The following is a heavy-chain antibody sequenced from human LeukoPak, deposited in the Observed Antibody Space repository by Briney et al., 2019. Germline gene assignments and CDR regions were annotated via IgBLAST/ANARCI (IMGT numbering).Heavy chain of an antibody. Sequence: GGSLRLSCVASGFTFSSYWMTWVRQAPGKGLEWLASIKEDGSIQYYLDSVRGRFTISRGNAKTSVYLQLNSLRADDTAVYYCARDVWTGVAVSDYWGQGTLVTVSS. D-gene: IGHD6-19*01. V-gene: IGHV3-7*01. CDR2: IKEDGSIQ. CDR1: GFTFSSYW. CDR3: ARDVWTGVAVSDY. J-gene: IGHJ4*02.